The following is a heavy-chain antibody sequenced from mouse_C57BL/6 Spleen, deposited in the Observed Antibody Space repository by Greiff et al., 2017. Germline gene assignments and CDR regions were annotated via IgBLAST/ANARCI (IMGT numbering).Heavy chain of an antibody. CDR2: INPNNGGT. V-gene: IGHV1-18*01. Sequence: EVQLQQSGPELVKPGASVKIPCKASGYTFTDYNMDWVKQSHGKSLEWIGDINPNNGGTIYNQKFKGKATLTVDKSSSTAYIELRSLPSEDTAVYYCARRHYSNYRYFDVWGTGTTVTVSS. CDR1: GYTFTDYN. CDR3: ARRHYSNYRYFDV. J-gene: IGHJ1*03. D-gene: IGHD2-5*01.